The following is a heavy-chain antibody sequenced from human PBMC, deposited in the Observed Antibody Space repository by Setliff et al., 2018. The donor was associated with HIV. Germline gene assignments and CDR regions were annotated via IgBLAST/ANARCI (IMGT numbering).Heavy chain of an antibody. CDR2: IYYSGST. CDR1: GGPISSYY. V-gene: IGHV4-59*08. J-gene: IGHJ3*02. D-gene: IGHD5-18*01. Sequence: SETLSLICTVSGGPISSYYWSWIRQPPGKGLEWIGYIYYSGSTNYNASLQSRVTISVDTSKNQFSLKLSSVTAADTAVYYCARRGYGYGYPIDAFDIWGQGRMVTV. CDR3: ARRGYGYGYPIDAFDI.